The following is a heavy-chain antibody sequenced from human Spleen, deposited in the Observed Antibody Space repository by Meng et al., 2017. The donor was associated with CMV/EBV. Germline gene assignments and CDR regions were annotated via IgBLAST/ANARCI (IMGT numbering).Heavy chain of an antibody. CDR1: GYTFTGYY. J-gene: IGHJ4*02. D-gene: IGHD2-2*01. CDR2: INPNSGGT. V-gene: IGHV1-2*02. CDR3: ARDRGHIVVVPAAMGY. Sequence: VQLVQSGAEVKKPGASVKVSCKASGYTFTGYYMHWVRQAPGQGLEWMGWINPNSGGTNYAQKFQGRVTMTRDTSISTAYMELSRLRSDDTAVYYCARDRGHIVVVPAAMGYWGQGTLVTVSS.